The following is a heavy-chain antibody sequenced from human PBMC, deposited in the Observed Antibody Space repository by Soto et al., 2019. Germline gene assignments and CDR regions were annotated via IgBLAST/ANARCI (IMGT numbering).Heavy chain of an antibody. V-gene: IGHV3-11*01. CDR2: ISGGGGSTI. CDR1: GFTFSDYY. D-gene: IGHD3-22*01. Sequence: NPGGSLRLSCAASGFTFSDYYMSWIRQSPGKGLEWVSYISGGGGSTISYADSVKGRFTISRDNAQNSLYLQMNSLRAEDTAVYYCARVRGYYDSSGFDYWGRGALVTVSS. CDR3: ARVRGYYDSSGFDY. J-gene: IGHJ4*02.